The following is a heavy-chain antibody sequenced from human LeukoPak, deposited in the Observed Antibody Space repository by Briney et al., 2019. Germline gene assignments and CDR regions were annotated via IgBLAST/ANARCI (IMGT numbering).Heavy chain of an antibody. Sequence: PGGSLRLSCAASTFTVSSYGIHWVRQAPGKGLEWVAVISYDGSNKYYADSVKGRFTISRDNSKNTLYLQMNSLRAEDTAVYYCAKDRYSSGWYYFDYWGQGTLVTVSS. V-gene: IGHV3-30*18. D-gene: IGHD6-19*01. CDR2: ISYDGSNK. CDR1: TFTVSSYG. CDR3: AKDRYSSGWYYFDY. J-gene: IGHJ4*02.